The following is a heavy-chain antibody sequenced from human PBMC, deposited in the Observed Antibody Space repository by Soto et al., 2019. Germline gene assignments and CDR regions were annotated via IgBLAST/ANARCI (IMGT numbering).Heavy chain of an antibody. CDR2: INWNSGSI. D-gene: IGHD6-13*01. Sequence: GGSLRLSCAASGFTFDDYAMHWVRQVPGKGLEWVSGINWNSGSIGYADSVKGRVAISRDNAKNSLHLQMNSLRAEDTAFYYCVKDESINWYSGHFRHWGQGTLVTVSS. V-gene: IGHV3-9*01. CDR3: VKDESINWYSGHFRH. CDR1: GFTFDDYA. J-gene: IGHJ1*01.